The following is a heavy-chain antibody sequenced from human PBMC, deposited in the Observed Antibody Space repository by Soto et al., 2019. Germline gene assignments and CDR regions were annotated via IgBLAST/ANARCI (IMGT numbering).Heavy chain of an antibody. Sequence: XGSLRRSAVASSFTFSDYDMIGIRQAPGKGLEWVSYISSSGTGIYYGDSVKGRFTISRDNAKNSLYLQMNSLRAEDTAVYYCERAYSDAFDIWGQGTMVTVSS. CDR3: ERAYSDAFDI. J-gene: IGHJ3*02. V-gene: IGHV3-11*01. CDR1: SFTFSDYD. D-gene: IGHD2-15*01. CDR2: ISSSGTGI.